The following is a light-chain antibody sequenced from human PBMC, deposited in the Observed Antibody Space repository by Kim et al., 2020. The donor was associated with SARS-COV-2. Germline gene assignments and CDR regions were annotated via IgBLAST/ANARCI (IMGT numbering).Light chain of an antibody. CDR3: AAWDDSLSGWV. CDR1: RPNIGSKY. CDR2: RNN. Sequence: GPRVTISCSGSRPNIGSKYVYWYQQLPGTAPKLLIYRNNQRPSGVPDRFSGSKSGTSASLAISGLQSEDEADYYCAAWDDSLSGWVFGGGTKLTVL. V-gene: IGLV1-47*01. J-gene: IGLJ3*02.